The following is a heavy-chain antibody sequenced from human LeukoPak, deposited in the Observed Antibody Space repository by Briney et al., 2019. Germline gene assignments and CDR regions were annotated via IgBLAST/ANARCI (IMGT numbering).Heavy chain of an antibody. CDR2: IYYCGST. J-gene: IGHJ4*02. CDR3: ARVFWGSGSYQIDY. D-gene: IGHD3-10*01. Sequence: PSETLSLTCSVSGGSISSGDYYWSWIRQPPGKGLEWIGYIYYCGSTYYNPSLKSRVTISVDTSKNQFSLKLSSVTAADTAVYYCARVFWGSGSYQIDYWGQGTLVTVSS. CDR1: GGSISSGDYY. V-gene: IGHV4-30-4*08.